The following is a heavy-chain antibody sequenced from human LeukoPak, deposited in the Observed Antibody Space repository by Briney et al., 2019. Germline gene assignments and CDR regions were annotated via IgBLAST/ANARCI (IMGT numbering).Heavy chain of an antibody. CDR1: GGTFSSYA. CDR2: IIPIFGTA. CDR3: ARDRVLRRDGYNGETGGQGYYYYMDV. Sequence: SVKVSCKASGGTFSSYAISWVRQAPGQGLEWMGGIIPIFGTANYAQKFQGRVTITTDESTSTAYMELSSLRSEDTAVYYCARDRVLRRDGYNGETGGQGYYYYMDVWGKGTTVTVSS. J-gene: IGHJ6*03. V-gene: IGHV1-69*05. D-gene: IGHD5-24*01.